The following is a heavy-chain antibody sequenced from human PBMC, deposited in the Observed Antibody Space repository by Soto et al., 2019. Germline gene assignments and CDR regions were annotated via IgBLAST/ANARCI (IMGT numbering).Heavy chain of an antibody. CDR3: AREGSRPYYYYGMDV. J-gene: IGHJ6*02. D-gene: IGHD2-15*01. CDR1: GYSFTTYG. CDR2: ISTHNGDT. V-gene: IGHV1-18*01. Sequence: GASVKVSCKTSGYSFTTYGISWVRQAPGQGLEWIGWISTHNGDTEFAQNYQGRVTMTTDTSTTTAYMELRSLRSNDTAVYYCAREGSRPYYYYGMDVWGPGTTVTVSS.